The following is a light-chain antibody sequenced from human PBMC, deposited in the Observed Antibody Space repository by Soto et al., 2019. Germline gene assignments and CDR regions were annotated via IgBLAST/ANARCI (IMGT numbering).Light chain of an antibody. CDR2: DVS. CDR3: SSYTSSSTV. J-gene: IGLJ2*01. V-gene: IGLV2-14*01. Sequence: QSALTQPASVSRSPGQSITISCTGTSSDVGGYNYVSWYQQHPGKAPKLMIYDVSNRPSGVSNRFSGSKSGNTASLTISGLQAEDEADYYCSSYTSSSTVFGGGTKLTVL. CDR1: SSDVGGYNY.